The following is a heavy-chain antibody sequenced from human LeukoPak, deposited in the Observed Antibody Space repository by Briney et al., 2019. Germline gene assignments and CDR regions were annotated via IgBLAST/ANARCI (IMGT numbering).Heavy chain of an antibody. CDR1: GFTLSDYY. CDR2: ISGSGSTV. J-gene: IGHJ5*01. Sequence: PGGSLRLSCAASGFTLSDYYMSWIRQAPGKGPEWVSYISGSGSTVYYAASVRGRFTISRDNAKNSLFLQMNSLRAEDTAVYYCARDRGNSDPGDWFDSWGQGTLVTVSP. V-gene: IGHV3-11*01. D-gene: IGHD4-23*01. CDR3: ARDRGNSDPGDWFDS.